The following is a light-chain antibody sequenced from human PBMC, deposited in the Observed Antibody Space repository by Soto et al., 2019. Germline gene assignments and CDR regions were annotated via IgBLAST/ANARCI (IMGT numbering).Light chain of an antibody. CDR3: SSYTSSSTYV. V-gene: IGLV2-18*02. CDR1: KNDIGVYDF. Sequence: QSVLTQPPSASGSPGQSVTISCSGTKNDIGVYDFVSWYQHHPGKAPRLIIYXVVXXXXGVPDRFSGSKSGNTASLTISGLQAEDEADYYCSSYTSSSTYVFGTGTKVTVL. J-gene: IGLJ1*01. CDR2: XVV.